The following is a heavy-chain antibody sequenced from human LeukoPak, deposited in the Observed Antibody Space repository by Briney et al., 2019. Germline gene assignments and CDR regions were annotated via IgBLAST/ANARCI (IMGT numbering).Heavy chain of an antibody. D-gene: IGHD1-1*01. CDR1: EFSLRSYS. CDR2: INSGSSTI. CDR3: ARVLLERPGIDSFDM. Sequence: PGGSLRLSCGASEFSLRSYSMDWVRQAPGEGLEWVSHINSGSSTIYCADSVKGRFTISRDNAGNSLYLHMNSLRAEDTAVYYCARVLLERPGIDSFDMWGQGTMVTVSS. J-gene: IGHJ3*02. V-gene: IGHV3-48*01.